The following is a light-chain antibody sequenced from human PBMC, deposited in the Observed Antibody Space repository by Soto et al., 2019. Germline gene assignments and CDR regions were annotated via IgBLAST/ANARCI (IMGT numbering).Light chain of an antibody. Sequence: EIVLTQSPGTLSLSPGEIATLSCRASQSVSSSYLAWYQQKPGQAPRLLIHGASSRATGIPDRFSGSGSGTDFTLTNSRLEPEDFAVYYCQQYVTSPLTFGGGTKVEI. V-gene: IGKV3-20*01. CDR3: QQYVTSPLT. J-gene: IGKJ4*01. CDR1: QSVSSSY. CDR2: GAS.